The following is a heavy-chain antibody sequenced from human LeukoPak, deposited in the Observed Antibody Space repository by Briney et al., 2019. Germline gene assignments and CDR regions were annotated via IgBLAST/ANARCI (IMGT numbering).Heavy chain of an antibody. CDR2: LSGSSGST. CDR3: ATYCSSTSCRGEDY. CDR1: GFTFSSYA. Sequence: GGALRLSCAASGFTFSSYAMSWVGHAPGNGLERVSALSGSSGSTYYPEAVKGRFTISRDNSKNTLYLQMNRLRAEDTVVYYCATYCSSTSCRGEDYWGQGTLVTVSS. D-gene: IGHD2-2*01. J-gene: IGHJ4*02. V-gene: IGHV3-23*01.